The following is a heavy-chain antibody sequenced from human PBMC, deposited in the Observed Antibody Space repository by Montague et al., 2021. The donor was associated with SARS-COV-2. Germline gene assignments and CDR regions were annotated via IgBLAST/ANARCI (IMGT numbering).Heavy chain of an antibody. CDR1: GRSSQAYY. CDR2: VTHSGRI. Sequence: SETLSLTCAIYGRSSQAYYGSSHLQTPGKEVERLASVTHSGRINYNPSLKSRITISVDTSKNQFSLRLNSVTVADTAVYHCARTSYRDSSGYYSHDYWGQGILVTVSS. CDR3: ARTSYRDSSGYYSHDY. J-gene: IGHJ4*02. D-gene: IGHD3-22*01. V-gene: IGHV4-34*01.